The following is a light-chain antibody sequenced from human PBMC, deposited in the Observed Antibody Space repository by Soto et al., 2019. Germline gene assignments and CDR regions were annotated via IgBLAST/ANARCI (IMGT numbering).Light chain of an antibody. J-gene: IGKJ1*01. CDR3: QQYNSFPWT. CDR1: QSVSSW. V-gene: IGKV1-5*03. CDR2: KAS. Sequence: DIQMTQSPSTLSAFVGDRVTITCRASQSVSSWLAWYQQKGGKAPKLLIYKASSLESGVPSRFSGSGSGTEFTLTISSLQPDDFPTYYCQQYNSFPWTFGQGTKVEIK.